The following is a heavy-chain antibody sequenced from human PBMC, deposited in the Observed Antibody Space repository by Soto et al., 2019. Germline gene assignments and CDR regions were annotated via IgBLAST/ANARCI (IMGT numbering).Heavy chain of an antibody. V-gene: IGHV4-34*01. CDR1: GGSFSGYY. Sequence: QVQLQQWGAGLLKPSETLSLTCAVYGGSFSGYYWSWIRQPPGKGLEWIGEINHSGSTNYNPSLKSPVTISVDTSKNQFSLKLSSVTAADTAVYYCARAPLLYYYYGMDVWGQGTTVTVSS. CDR2: INHSGST. J-gene: IGHJ6*02. CDR3: ARAPLLYYYYGMDV.